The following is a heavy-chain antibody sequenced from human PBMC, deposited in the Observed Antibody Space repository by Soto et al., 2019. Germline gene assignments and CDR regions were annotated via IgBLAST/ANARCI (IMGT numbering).Heavy chain of an antibody. Sequence: PGGSLRPSCSASGFTVSNNCMSWVRQPPGKGLEWVSVIYTGSKTDYGDSVKDRFTIHRDNPKNILYLQMNSLRAEDTAVYYCARVPGAWRNAFDLWGQGTMVTVSS. CDR1: GFTVSNNC. J-gene: IGHJ3*01. CDR3: ARVPGAWRNAFDL. D-gene: IGHD3-10*01. V-gene: IGHV3-66*01. CDR2: IYTGSKT.